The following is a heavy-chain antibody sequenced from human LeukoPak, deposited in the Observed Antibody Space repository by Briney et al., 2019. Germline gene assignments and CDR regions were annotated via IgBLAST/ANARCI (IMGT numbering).Heavy chain of an antibody. Sequence: GGSLRLSCAASGFTFSSYSMNWVRQAPGKGLEWVSSISSGSSYIYYADSVKGRFTVSRDNAKNSLYLQMDSLRAEDTAVYYCARANDNTVWGQGTLVTVSS. CDR1: GFTFSSYS. J-gene: IGHJ4*02. D-gene: IGHD3-9*01. V-gene: IGHV3-21*01. CDR2: ISSGSSYI. CDR3: ARANDNTV.